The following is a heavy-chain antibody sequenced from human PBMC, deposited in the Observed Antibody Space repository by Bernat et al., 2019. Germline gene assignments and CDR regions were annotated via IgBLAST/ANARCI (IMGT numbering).Heavy chain of an antibody. CDR1: GFTFSSDS. D-gene: IGHD3-10*01. CDR2: ISSSSSTI. CDR3: ARTDPFDITMADY. V-gene: IGHV3-48*01. Sequence: VQLVESGGGLVQPGGSLRLSCAASGFTFSSDSMNWVRQAPGKGLEWVSFISSSSSTIYYADSVKGRFTISRDNDKNSRYLQMNSLRAEDTAVYYCARTDPFDITMADYWGQGTLVTVSS. J-gene: IGHJ4*02.